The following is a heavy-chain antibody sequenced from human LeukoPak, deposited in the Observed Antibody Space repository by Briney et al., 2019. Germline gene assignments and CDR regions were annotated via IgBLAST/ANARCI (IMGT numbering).Heavy chain of an antibody. CDR1: GGSISSGGYS. D-gene: IGHD3-22*01. CDR2: IYHSGST. V-gene: IGHV4-30-2*01. J-gene: IGHJ4*02. CDR3: ARGGNYYDSSGYPDVPYYFDY. Sequence: PSQTLSLTCAVSGGSISSGGYSWSWIRQPPGKGLEWMGYIYHSGSTYYNPSLKSRVTISVDRSKNQFSLKLSSVTAADTAVYYCARGGNYYDSSGYPDVPYYFDYWGQGTLVTVSS.